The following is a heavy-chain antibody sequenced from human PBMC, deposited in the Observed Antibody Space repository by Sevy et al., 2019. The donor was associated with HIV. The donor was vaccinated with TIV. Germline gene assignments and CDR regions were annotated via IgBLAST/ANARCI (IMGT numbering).Heavy chain of an antibody. J-gene: IGHJ4*02. V-gene: IGHV3-21*01. CDR3: ARGDTYGPFDY. D-gene: IGHD5-18*01. Sequence: GGSLRLSCAASGFTFTNYNMNWVRQAPGKGLEWVSSISTASTYIYYADSVKGRFSISRDNAKNLLYLQMDSLRAEDTAVYYCARGDTYGPFDYWGQGTLVTVSS. CDR1: GFTFTNYN. CDR2: ISTASTYI.